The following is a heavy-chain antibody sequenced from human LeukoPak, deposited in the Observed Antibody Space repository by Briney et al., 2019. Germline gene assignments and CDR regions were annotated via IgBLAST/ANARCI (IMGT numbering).Heavy chain of an antibody. D-gene: IGHD3-10*01. CDR1: GFTLSSYS. J-gene: IGHJ4*02. CDR2: ISSSSSYI. Sequence: GGSLRLSCAASGFTLSSYSMNWVRQAPGKGLEWVSSISSSSSYIYYADSVKGRFTISRDNAKNSLYLQMNSLRAEDTAVYYCARDRGVLLWFGELFEPYDYWGQGTLVTVSS. CDR3: ARDRGVLLWFGELFEPYDY. V-gene: IGHV3-21*01.